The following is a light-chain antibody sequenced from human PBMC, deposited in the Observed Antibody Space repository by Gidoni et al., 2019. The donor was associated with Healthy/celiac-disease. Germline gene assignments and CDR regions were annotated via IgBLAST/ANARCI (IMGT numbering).Light chain of an antibody. J-gene: IGKJ5*01. CDR3: QQYDNLPIT. CDR1: EDIANY. CDR2: ESS. Sequence: DIQMTQSPSSLSASVGDRVTITCQASEDIANYLNWYQQKPGKAPNLLIYESSNLETGVPSRFSGSGSGTDVTFTISSLQPEDFATYYCQQYDNLPITFGQGTRLDMK. V-gene: IGKV1-33*01.